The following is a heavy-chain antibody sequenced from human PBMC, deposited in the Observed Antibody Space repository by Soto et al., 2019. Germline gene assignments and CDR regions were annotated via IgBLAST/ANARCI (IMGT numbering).Heavy chain of an antibody. V-gene: IGHV3-30*04. Sequence: QVHLVESGGGVVQPGRSLRLSCTASGITFDSHTMHWVRQSPGKGLEWVALISFDGSLKYDSDSVKGRFSISRDNSKNTVFLEIDSPRPEDTAVYYCARTYSSSWNYLDYWGQGVQVIVSS. CDR1: GITFDSHT. CDR3: ARTYSSSWNYLDY. CDR2: ISFDGSLK. D-gene: IGHD6-13*01. J-gene: IGHJ4*02.